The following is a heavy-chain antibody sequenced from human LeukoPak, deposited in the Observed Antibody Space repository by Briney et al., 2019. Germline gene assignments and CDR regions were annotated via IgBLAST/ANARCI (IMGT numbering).Heavy chain of an antibody. CDR1: GFTFSSYA. V-gene: IGHV3-33*08. CDR2: IWYDGSNK. D-gene: IGHD3-10*01. J-gene: IGHJ6*04. CDR3: ARDVVRGVIYYYYGMDV. Sequence: PGGSLRLSCAASGFTFSSYAMHWVRQAPGKGLEWVAVIWYDGSNKYYADSVKGRFTISRDNSKNTLYLQMNSLRAEDTAVYYCARDVVRGVIYYYYGMDVWGKGTTVTVSS.